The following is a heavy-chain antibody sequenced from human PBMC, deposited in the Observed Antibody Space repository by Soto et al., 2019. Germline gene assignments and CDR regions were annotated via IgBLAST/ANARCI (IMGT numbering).Heavy chain of an antibody. Sequence: SETLSLTCSVSGDTIRSDYWNWIRQPPGKGLEWIGYIYYSGSTNYNPSLKSRVTISVDTSKNQFSLKLSSVTAADTAVYYCASSPTYYDFWSGPGFDPWGQGTLVTVS. CDR2: IYYSGST. CDR1: GDTIRSDY. CDR3: ASSPTYYDFWSGPGFDP. V-gene: IGHV4-59*01. J-gene: IGHJ5*02. D-gene: IGHD3-3*01.